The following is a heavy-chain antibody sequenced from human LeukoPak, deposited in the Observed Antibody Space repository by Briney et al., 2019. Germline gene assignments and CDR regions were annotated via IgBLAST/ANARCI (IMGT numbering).Heavy chain of an antibody. Sequence: PSETLSLTCTVSGASMNNYFWGWVRQPPGKGLEWIASISYSGGTDYRPTLKSRVTMSVNTSKNQFSLKLSSVTAADTAVYYCARVAPGRRLFDFWGQGTLVTVSS. CDR1: GASMNNYF. CDR3: ARVAPGRRLFDF. CDR2: ISYSGGT. V-gene: IGHV4-59*08. J-gene: IGHJ4*02.